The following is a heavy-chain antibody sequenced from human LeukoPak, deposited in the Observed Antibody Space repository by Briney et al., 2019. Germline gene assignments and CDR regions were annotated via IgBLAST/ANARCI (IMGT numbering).Heavy chain of an antibody. D-gene: IGHD3-22*01. Sequence: GGSLRLSCAASGFTFSSYYMSWVRQAPGKGLEWAANINQDGSEKYYVDSVKGRFTISRDNAKNSLYLQMNSPRAEDTALYYCTPYYYDSSVYPYWGQGTLVTVSS. CDR1: GFTFSSYY. CDR3: TPYYYDSSVYPY. V-gene: IGHV3-7*01. J-gene: IGHJ4*02. CDR2: INQDGSEK.